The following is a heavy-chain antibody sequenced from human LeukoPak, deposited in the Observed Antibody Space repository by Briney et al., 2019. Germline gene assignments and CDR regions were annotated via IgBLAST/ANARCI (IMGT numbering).Heavy chain of an antibody. D-gene: IGHD4-17*01. Sequence: SETLSLTCTASGASISTYYWSWIRQPPGEGLEWIAYIAPSGSAVYNPSLNSRLIVSVDTSKNQFSLKLNSVTAADTAVYYCARHLATTVTRGYSCHPMDVWGKGTTVSVSS. CDR1: GASISTYY. CDR3: ARHLATTVTRGYSCHPMDV. J-gene: IGHJ6*03. CDR2: IAPSGSA. V-gene: IGHV4-4*09.